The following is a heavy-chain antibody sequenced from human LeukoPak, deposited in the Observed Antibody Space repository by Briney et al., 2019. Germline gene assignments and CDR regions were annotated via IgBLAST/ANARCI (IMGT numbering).Heavy chain of an antibody. V-gene: IGHV1-46*01. D-gene: IGHD1-26*01. CDR2: INPGGGST. CDR1: GYTLTRYY. CDR3: ARVDVVGAMISWFDP. Sequence: ASVKVSCKASGYTLTRYYMHWVRQAPGQGLEWMGIINPGGGSTSYAQKFQGRVTMTRDTSTSTVYMELSSLRSEDTAVYYCARVDVVGAMISWFDPWGQGTLVTVSS. J-gene: IGHJ5*02.